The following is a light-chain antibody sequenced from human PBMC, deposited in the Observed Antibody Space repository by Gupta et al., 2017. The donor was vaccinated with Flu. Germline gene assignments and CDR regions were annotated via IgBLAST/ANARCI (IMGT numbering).Light chain of an antibody. V-gene: IGLV2-8*01. Sequence: QSALPQPPSASGSPGQSVTISCTGTSSDVGVYNSVCWYQQHPGKAPKLIIYEVTERTSGVPDRFSGSKSGNTASLTVSGLQEEEEADYYCSSAGCSNNLLFGGGTKLTVL. J-gene: IGLJ3*02. CDR3: SSAGCSNNLL. CDR2: EVT. CDR1: SSDVGVYNS.